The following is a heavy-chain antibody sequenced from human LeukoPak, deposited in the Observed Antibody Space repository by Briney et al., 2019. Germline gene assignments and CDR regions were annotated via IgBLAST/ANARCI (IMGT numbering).Heavy chain of an antibody. CDR3: ARGDYDFWSGPTMYYFDY. CDR1: GFTFSDYY. Sequence: GGSLRLSCAASGFTFSDYYMSWIRQAPGKGLEWVSYISSSGSTIYYADSVKGRFTISRDNAKNSLYLQMNSLRAEDTAVYYCARGDYDFWSGPTMYYFDYWGQGTLVTVSS. V-gene: IGHV3-11*01. CDR2: ISSSGSTI. D-gene: IGHD3-3*01. J-gene: IGHJ4*02.